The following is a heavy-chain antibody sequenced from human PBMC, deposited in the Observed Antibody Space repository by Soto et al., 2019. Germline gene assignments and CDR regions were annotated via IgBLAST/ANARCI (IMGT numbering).Heavy chain of an antibody. CDR3: AKDRQQSKYNGLDV. J-gene: IGHJ6*02. CDR2: ISDTGGIT. CDR1: GFTFSSYA. Sequence: EVHLLESGGGLIQPGGSLTLSCAASGFTFSSYAMSWVRQAPGKGQEWVSAISDTGGITNYVDSVKGRFTISRDNSKNTLYLQMNSLRVEETAIYYCAKDRQQSKYNGLDVWGQGTTVTVSS. D-gene: IGHD1-1*01. V-gene: IGHV3-23*01.